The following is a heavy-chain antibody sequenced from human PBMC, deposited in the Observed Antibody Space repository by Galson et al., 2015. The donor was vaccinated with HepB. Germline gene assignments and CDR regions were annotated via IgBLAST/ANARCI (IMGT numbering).Heavy chain of an antibody. D-gene: IGHD3-16*02. CDR3: ARDQAYDYVWGSYRQYNWFDP. CDR1: GYTFTSYA. Sequence: SVKVSCKASGYTFTSYAMHWVRQAPGQRLEWMGWINAGNGNTKYSQKFQGRVTITRDTSASTAYMELSSLRSEDTAVYYCARDQAYDYVWGSYRQYNWFDPWGQGTLVTVSS. V-gene: IGHV1-3*01. J-gene: IGHJ5*02. CDR2: INAGNGNT.